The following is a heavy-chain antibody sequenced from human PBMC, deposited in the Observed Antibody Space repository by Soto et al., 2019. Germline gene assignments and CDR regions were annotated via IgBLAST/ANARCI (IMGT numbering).Heavy chain of an antibody. CDR1: GASISAYY. D-gene: IGHD3-10*01. V-gene: IGHV4-4*07. J-gene: IGHJ4*02. CDR2: FYSSGTT. CDR3: AREFYSGSGTYYAPFDS. Sequence: QVQLQESGPGLVKPSETLSLTCTVSGASISAYYWSWIRQPAGKVLAWIGRFYSSGTTNYNPSLKSRVTLSVDTSKNQVSLKLSSVTAADTAVYYCAREFYSGSGTYYAPFDSWGQGTLVTVSS.